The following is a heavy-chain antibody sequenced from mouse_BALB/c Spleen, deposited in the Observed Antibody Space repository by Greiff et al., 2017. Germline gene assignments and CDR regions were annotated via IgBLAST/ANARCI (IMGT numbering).Heavy chain of an antibody. D-gene: IGHD2-4*01. CDR2: ISSGSSTI. Sequence: EVHLVESGGGLVQPGGSRKLSCAASGFTFSSFGMHWVRQAPEKGLEWVAYISSGSSTIYYADTVKGRFTISRDNPKNTLFLQMTSLRSEDTAMYYCARSGDYDGNYYAMDYWGQGTSVTVSS. CDR1: GFTFSSFG. J-gene: IGHJ4*01. CDR3: ARSGDYDGNYYAMDY. V-gene: IGHV5-17*02.